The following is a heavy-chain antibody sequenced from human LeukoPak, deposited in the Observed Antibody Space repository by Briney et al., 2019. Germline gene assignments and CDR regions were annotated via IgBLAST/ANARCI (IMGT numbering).Heavy chain of an antibody. J-gene: IGHJ4*02. CDR3: ARQSGPYASRWFDY. CDR1: GGSISSSSCY. D-gene: IGHD6-13*01. V-gene: IGHV4-39*01. Sequence: SETLSLTCTVSGGSISSSSCYWGWIRQPPGKGLEWIGSIYYSGSTYYNPSLESRVTISVDTSKNQFSLKLSSVTAADTAVYYCARQSGPYASRWFDYWGQGTLVTVSS. CDR2: IYYSGST.